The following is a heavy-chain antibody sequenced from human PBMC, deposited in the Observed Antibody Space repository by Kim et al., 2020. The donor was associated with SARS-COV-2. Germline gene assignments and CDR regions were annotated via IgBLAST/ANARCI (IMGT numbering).Heavy chain of an antibody. CDR3: AREAYGGFDP. D-gene: IGHD3-10*01. Sequence: TANYAQKFQGRVTITADESTSTAYMELSSLRSEDTAVYYCAREAYGGFDPWGQGTLVTVSS. J-gene: IGHJ5*02. V-gene: IGHV1-69*01. CDR2: TA.